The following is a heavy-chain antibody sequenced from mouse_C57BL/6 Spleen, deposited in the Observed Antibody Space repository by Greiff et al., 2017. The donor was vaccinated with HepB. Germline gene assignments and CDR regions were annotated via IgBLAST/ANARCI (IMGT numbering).Heavy chain of an antibody. J-gene: IGHJ2*01. Sequence: VKLMESGAELVRPGTSVKVSCKASGYAFTNYLIEWVKQRPGQGLEWIGVINPGSGGTNYNEKFKGKATLTADKSSSTAYMQLSSLTSEDSAVYFCAGYGSSPSCFDYWGQGTTLTVSS. CDR1: GYAFTNYL. CDR3: AGYGSSPSCFDY. CDR2: INPGSGGT. V-gene: IGHV1-54*01. D-gene: IGHD1-1*01.